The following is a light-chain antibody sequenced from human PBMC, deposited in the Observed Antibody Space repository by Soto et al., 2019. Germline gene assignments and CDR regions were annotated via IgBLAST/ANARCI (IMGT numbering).Light chain of an antibody. J-gene: IGLJ3*02. CDR2: EGS. Sequence: QSALTQPASVSGSPGQSITISCTGTSSDVGSYNLVSWYQQHPGKAPKLMIYEGSKRPSGVNRFSGSKSGNTASLTISGLQAEDEADYYCCSYAGSSTWLFGGGTKLTVL. CDR3: CSYAGSSTWL. CDR1: SSDVGSYNL. V-gene: IGLV2-23*01.